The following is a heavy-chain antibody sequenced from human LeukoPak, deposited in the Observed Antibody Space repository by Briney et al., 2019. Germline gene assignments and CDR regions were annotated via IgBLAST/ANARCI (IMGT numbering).Heavy chain of an antibody. CDR2: IYYSGST. J-gene: IGHJ4*02. Sequence: SETLSLTCTVSGGSISSYYWSWIRQPPGKGLEWIGYIYYSGSTNYNPSLKSRVTISLDTSKSQFSLKLSSVTAADTAVYYCARDRSRDGYYLAYWGQGTLVTVSS. CDR3: ARDRSRDGYYLAY. D-gene: IGHD5-24*01. V-gene: IGHV4-59*01. CDR1: GGSISSYY.